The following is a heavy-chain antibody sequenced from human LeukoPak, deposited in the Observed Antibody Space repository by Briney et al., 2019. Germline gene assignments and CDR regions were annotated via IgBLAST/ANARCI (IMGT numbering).Heavy chain of an antibody. CDR3: ATDNVLRYFDWLTPI. CDR1: GLTFSSYW. D-gene: IGHD3-9*01. J-gene: IGHJ3*02. V-gene: IGHV3-74*01. Sequence: GGSLRLSCEASGLTFSSYWMHWVRQAPGKGLVWVSRIDSDGSRISYVDSVKGRFTISRDNAKNTLYLQMNSLRAEDTAVYYCATDNVLRYFDWLTPIWGQGTMVTVSS. CDR2: IDSDGSRI.